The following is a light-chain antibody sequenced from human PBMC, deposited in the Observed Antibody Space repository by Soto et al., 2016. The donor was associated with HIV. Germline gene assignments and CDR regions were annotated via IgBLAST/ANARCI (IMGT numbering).Light chain of an antibody. J-gene: IGLJ2*01. CDR1: KLGDKY. CDR3: QAWDSSPSPVV. V-gene: IGLV3-1*01. CDR2: ENN. Sequence: SYELTQPPSVSVSPGQTATITCSGDKLGDKYICWYQQKPGQSPVMVMYENNRXPSGIPERFSGSSSGNTATLTISGTQATDEADYYCQAWDSSPSPVVFGGGTKLTVL.